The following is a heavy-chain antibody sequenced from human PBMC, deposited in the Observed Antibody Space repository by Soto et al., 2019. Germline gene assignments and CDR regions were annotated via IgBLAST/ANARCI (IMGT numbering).Heavy chain of an antibody. CDR1: GFTFSNAW. D-gene: IGHD1-1*01. Sequence: EVQLVESGGGLVKPGGSLRLSCAASGFTFSNAWMNWVRQAPGKGLEWVGRIKSKTDGGTTDYAAPVKGRFTISRDHSKNTLYLQMNSLKTEDTAVYYCTTDWNWNFLSTDYWGQGTLVTVSS. V-gene: IGHV3-15*07. CDR2: IKSKTDGGTT. J-gene: IGHJ4*02. CDR3: TTDWNWNFLSTDY.